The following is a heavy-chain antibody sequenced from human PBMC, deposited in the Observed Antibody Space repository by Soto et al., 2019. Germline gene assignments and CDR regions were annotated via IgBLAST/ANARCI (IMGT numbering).Heavy chain of an antibody. D-gene: IGHD3-22*01. V-gene: IGHV4-59*01. CDR2: IYYSGST. CDR1: GGSISSYY. CDR3: ARTSHYYDSSGYYPYFDY. Sequence: QVQLQESGPGLVKPSETLSLTCTVSGGSISSYYWSWIRQPPGKGLEWIGYIYYSGSTNYNPSLKSRVTISVDTSKNQFSLKLSSVTAAETAVYYCARTSHYYDSSGYYPYFDYWGQGTLVTVSS. J-gene: IGHJ4*02.